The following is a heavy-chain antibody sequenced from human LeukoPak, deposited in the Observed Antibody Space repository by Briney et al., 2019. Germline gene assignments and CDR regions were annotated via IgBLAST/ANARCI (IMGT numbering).Heavy chain of an antibody. Sequence: SQTLSLTCTVSSGSISSYDYYWTWIRQHPGKGLEWIGYIYHSGTTYYNPSLKSRVTISVDTSENQFSLKLTAVTAAGSAMYYCARYSGNYRFVDYWGPGTLVTVSS. D-gene: IGHD1-26*01. J-gene: IGHJ4*02. V-gene: IGHV4-31*03. CDR1: SGSISSYDYY. CDR2: IYHSGTT. CDR3: ARYSGNYRFVDY.